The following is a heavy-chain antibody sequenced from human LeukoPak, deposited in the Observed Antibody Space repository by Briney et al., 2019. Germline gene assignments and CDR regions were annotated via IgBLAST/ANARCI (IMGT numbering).Heavy chain of an antibody. CDR1: GGPFSSYA. D-gene: IGHD3-16*01. Sequence: SVKVSCKASGGPFSSYAISWVRPAPGQGREWMGGIIPIFGTANYAQKFQGRVTITTDESTSTAYMELSSLRSEDTAVYYCARVRYDYVWGSYDYWGQGTLVTVSS. J-gene: IGHJ4*02. CDR3: ARVRYDYVWGSYDY. V-gene: IGHV1-69*05. CDR2: IIPIFGTA.